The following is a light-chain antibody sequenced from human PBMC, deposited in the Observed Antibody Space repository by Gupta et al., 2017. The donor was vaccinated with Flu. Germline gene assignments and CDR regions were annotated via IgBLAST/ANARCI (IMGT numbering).Light chain of an antibody. Sequence: ISCRSSQSLLHSNGYNYLDWYLQKPGQSPQLLIYMGSNRASGVPDRFSGSGSGTDFTLKISRVEAEDVGVYYCMQALQTPYTFGQGTKLEIK. CDR1: QSLLHSNGYNY. CDR3: MQALQTPYT. J-gene: IGKJ2*01. V-gene: IGKV2-28*01. CDR2: MGS.